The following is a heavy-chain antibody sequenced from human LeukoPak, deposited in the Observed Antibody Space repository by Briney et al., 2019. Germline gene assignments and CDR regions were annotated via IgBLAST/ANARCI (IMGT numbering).Heavy chain of an antibody. CDR3: AKQLGYCSDGSCYFPY. CDR1: GFTFSSSA. D-gene: IGHD2-15*01. J-gene: IGHJ4*02. V-gene: IGHV3-23*01. CDR2: ISNNGGYT. Sequence: PGGSLILSCAASGFTFSSSAMSWVRQAPGKGLEWVSAISNNGGYTYYADSVQGRFTISSDNSKSTLCLQMNSLRAEDTAVYYCAKQLGYCSDGSCYFPYWGQGTLVTVSS.